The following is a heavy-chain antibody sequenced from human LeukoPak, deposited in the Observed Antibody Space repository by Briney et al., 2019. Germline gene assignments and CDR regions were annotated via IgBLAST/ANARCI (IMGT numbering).Heavy chain of an antibody. CDR2: IYTSGST. D-gene: IGHD3-10*01. CDR3: ARDPARGFGEFSAFDI. V-gene: IGHV4-4*07. J-gene: IGHJ3*02. Sequence: SETLSLTCTVSGGSISSYYWSWIRQPARKGLEWIGRIYTSGSTNYNPSLKSRVTMSVDTSKNQFPLKLSSLTAADTAVYYCARDPARGFGEFSAFDIWGQGTMVTVSS. CDR1: GGSISSYY.